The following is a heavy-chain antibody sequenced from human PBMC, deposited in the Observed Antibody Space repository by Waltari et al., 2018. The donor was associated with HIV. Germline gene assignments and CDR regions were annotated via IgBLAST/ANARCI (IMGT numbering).Heavy chain of an antibody. Sequence: AQLVASGGGLVKSGGSLRLSCDCSVFPFSSYCLNGVRPAPGKGMEWVANIKQEGSEKYYADSVKGRFTISRDDAKNSLDLQMNSLRSEDTAVYYCASLYCSGGSCYDYWGQGTLVTVSS. CDR1: VFPFSSYC. V-gene: IGHV3-7*01. CDR2: IKQEGSEK. D-gene: IGHD2-15*01. J-gene: IGHJ4*02. CDR3: ASLYCSGGSCYDY.